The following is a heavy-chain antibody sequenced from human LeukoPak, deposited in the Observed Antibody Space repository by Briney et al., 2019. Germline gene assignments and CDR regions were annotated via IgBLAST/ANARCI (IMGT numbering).Heavy chain of an antibody. CDR3: ARAANTAAGTPTLAIDY. V-gene: IGHV3-11*05. J-gene: IGHJ4*02. D-gene: IGHD6-13*01. CDR2: IPSTSSYT. CDR1: GFTFSDYY. Sequence: GGSLRLSCVASGFTFSDYYMSWIRQAPGKGLEWVSYIPSTSSYTSYADSVRGRFTISRDNAKNSLYLQMNSRRAEDTAVYYCARAANTAAGTPTLAIDYWGQGTLVTVSS.